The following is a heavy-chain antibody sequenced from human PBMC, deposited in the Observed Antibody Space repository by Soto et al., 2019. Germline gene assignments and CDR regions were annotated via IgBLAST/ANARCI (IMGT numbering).Heavy chain of an antibody. V-gene: IGHV5-10-1*01. D-gene: IGHD2-15*01. Sequence: PGETLKISCKGSGYSFTSYWISWVRQMPGKVLEWMGRIDPSDSYTNYSPSFQGHVTISADKSISTAYLQWSSLKASDTAMYYCARGYCSGGSCYDYYGMDVWGQGXTVTVSS. J-gene: IGHJ6*02. CDR2: IDPSDSYT. CDR3: ARGYCSGGSCYDYYGMDV. CDR1: GYSFTSYW.